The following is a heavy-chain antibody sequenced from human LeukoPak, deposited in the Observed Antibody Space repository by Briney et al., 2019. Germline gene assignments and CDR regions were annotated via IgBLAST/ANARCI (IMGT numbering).Heavy chain of an antibody. CDR2: INTNTGNP. Sequence: AASVKVSCKASGYTFTSYAMNWVRQAPGQGLEWMGWINTNTGNPTYAQGFTGRSAFSLDTSVSTAYLQISSLKAEDTAVYYCATARADPYGAMDVWGKGTTVTVSS. CDR3: ATARADPYGAMDV. D-gene: IGHD3-10*01. CDR1: GYTFTSYA. V-gene: IGHV7-4-1*02. J-gene: IGHJ6*03.